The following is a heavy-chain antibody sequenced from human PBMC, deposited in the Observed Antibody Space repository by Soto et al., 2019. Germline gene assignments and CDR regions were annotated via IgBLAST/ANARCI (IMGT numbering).Heavy chain of an antibody. CDR2: SSTYNGNT. J-gene: IGHJ6*03. D-gene: IGHD3-3*01. CDR3: VRDHHDFSSDYHYYHMDV. Sequence: QAPLVQSGAEMKKPGASVKVSCKASGYTLSNYGISWVRQAPGQGLEWMGWSSTYNGNTKYAKRFQGRVTMTTDTSTSTAYMELRSLSSDDTAVYYCVRDHHDFSSDYHYYHMDVWAKGPRSPSP. CDR1: GYTLSNYG. V-gene: IGHV1-18*01.